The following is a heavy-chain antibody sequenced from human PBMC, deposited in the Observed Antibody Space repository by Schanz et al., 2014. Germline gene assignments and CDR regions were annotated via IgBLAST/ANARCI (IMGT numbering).Heavy chain of an antibody. CDR1: GGSISSSSYY. CDR3: ARDEQGFDV. J-gene: IGHJ6*02. V-gene: IGHV4-39*02. CDR2: IYASGGT. Sequence: QLQLQESGPGLVKPSETLSLTCTVSGGSISSSSYYWGWIRQPPGKGLEWIGSIYASGGTYYNPPLKGRVPISVDTSKTLFSRGLSSGAAADTAVYFCARDEQGFDVWGQGTTVIVSS.